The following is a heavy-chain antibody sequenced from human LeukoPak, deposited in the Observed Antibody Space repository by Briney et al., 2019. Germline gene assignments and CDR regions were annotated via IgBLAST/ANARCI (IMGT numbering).Heavy chain of an antibody. CDR3: AKDRGSSWYGMDV. J-gene: IGHJ6*02. CDR2: ITNDGSST. V-gene: IGHV3-74*01. CDR1: GLTFSSHW. Sequence: GGSLRLSCAASGLTFSSHWMHWVRQAPGKGLVWVSRITNDGSSTTYADSVRGRFTISRDNSKNTLYLQMNSLRAEDTAVYYCAKDRGSSWYGMDVWGQGTTVTVSS. D-gene: IGHD6-13*01.